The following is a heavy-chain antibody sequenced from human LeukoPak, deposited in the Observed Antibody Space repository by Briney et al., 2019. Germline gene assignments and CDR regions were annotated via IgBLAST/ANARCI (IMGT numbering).Heavy chain of an antibody. Sequence: GGSLRLSCAASGFTLNNAWMSWVRQAPGKGLEWLGRIKRETDGGTIDYAAPVKGRFTISRDDLRNTLYLQMDSLKTEDTAVYYCTTDRYYDNSELQFQHWGQGTLVTVSS. CDR3: TTDRYYDNSELQFQH. CDR2: IKRETDGGTI. J-gene: IGHJ1*01. D-gene: IGHD3-22*01. CDR1: GFTLNNAW. V-gene: IGHV3-15*01.